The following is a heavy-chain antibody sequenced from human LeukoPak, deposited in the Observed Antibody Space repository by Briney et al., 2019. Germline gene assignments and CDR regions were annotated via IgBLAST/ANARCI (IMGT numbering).Heavy chain of an antibody. CDR3: ARHLYYYYGMDV. V-gene: IGHV4-59*08. CDR2: IYYSGST. Sequence: SETLSLTCTVSGGSISSYYWSWIRQPPGKGLEWIGYIYYSGSTNYNPSLKSRVTISVDTSKSQFSLKLSSVTAADTAVYYCARHLYYYYGMDVWGQGTTVTVSS. J-gene: IGHJ6*02. CDR1: GGSISSYY.